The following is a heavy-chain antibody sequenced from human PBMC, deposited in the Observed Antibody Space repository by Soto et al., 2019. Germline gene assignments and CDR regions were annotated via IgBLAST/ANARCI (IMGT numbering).Heavy chain of an antibody. Sequence: QVQLQESGPGLVKPSQTLSLTCTVSGGSISSGGYYWSWIRQHPGKGLEWIGYIYYSGSTYYNPSLKSRVTVSVDTSKNQCSLKLSSVTAADTAVYYCARALLWDMDDNWFDPWGQGTLVTVSS. J-gene: IGHJ5*02. CDR1: GGSISSGGYY. CDR3: ARALLWDMDDNWFDP. V-gene: IGHV4-31*03. CDR2: IYYSGST. D-gene: IGHD1-26*01.